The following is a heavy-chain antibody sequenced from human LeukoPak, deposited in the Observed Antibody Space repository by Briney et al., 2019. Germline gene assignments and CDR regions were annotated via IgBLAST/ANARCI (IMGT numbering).Heavy chain of an antibody. CDR2: IYYSGST. J-gene: IGHJ3*02. Sequence: SSETLSLTCTVSGGSTSSSSYYWGWIRQPPGKGLEWIGTIYYSGSTYYNPSLKSRVTISVDTSKNHFSLKLSSVTAADTAVYYCARGRKFSNSGWYRGEPPTKDAFDIWGQGTMVTVSS. CDR1: GGSTSSSSYY. V-gene: IGHV4-39*02. CDR3: ARGRKFSNSGWYRGEPPTKDAFDI. D-gene: IGHD6-19*01.